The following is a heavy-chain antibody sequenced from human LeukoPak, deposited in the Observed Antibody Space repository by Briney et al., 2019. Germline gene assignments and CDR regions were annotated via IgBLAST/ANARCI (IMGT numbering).Heavy chain of an antibody. J-gene: IGHJ4*02. CDR3: TTDVPKGYYYDSSGYYFDY. V-gene: IGHV3-15*01. Sequence: GGSLRLSCAASGFTFSNAWMSWVRQAPGKGLEWVGRIKSKTDGGTTDYAAPVKGRFTISRDDSKNTLYLQMNSLKTEDTAVYYCTTDVPKGYYYDSSGYYFDYSGQGTLVTVSS. CDR2: IKSKTDGGTT. CDR1: GFTFSNAW. D-gene: IGHD3-22*01.